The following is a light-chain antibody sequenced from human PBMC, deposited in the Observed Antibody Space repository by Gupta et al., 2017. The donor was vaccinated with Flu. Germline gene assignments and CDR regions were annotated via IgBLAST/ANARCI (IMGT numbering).Light chain of an antibody. CDR1: QSVYSN. J-gene: IGKJ1*01. CDR2: GAS. Sequence: ATRSVSPGERATLSCRASQSVYSNLAWYQQKPGQAPRLLIYGASTRATGIPARFSGSGSGTQFTLTISSLQSEDFAVYYCQQYNIWPTWTLGQGTKVEIK. CDR3: QQYNIWPTWT. V-gene: IGKV3-15*01.